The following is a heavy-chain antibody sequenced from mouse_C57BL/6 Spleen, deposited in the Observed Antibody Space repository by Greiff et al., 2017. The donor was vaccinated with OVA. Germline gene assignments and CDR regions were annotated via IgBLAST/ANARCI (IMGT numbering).Heavy chain of an antibody. Sequence: EVQLQESGGGLVKPGGSLKLSCAASGFTFSSYAMSWVRQTPEKRLEWVATISDGGSYTYYSDNVKGRFTISRDNAKNNLYLQMSHLKSEDTAMYYCARDRGKNWYFDVWGTGTTVTVSS. D-gene: IGHD2-1*01. V-gene: IGHV5-4*01. CDR2: ISDGGSYT. J-gene: IGHJ1*03. CDR3: ARDRGKNWYFDV. CDR1: GFTFSSYA.